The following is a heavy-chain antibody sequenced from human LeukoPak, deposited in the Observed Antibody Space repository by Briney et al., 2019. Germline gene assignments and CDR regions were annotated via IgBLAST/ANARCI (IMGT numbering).Heavy chain of an antibody. CDR1: GGSVSSGSYY. D-gene: IGHD5-12*01. Sequence: SETLSLTCTVSGGSVSSGSYYWSWIRQPPGKGLKWIGYIYYSGSTNYSPSLKSRVTISIDTSKNQFSLKLSSVTAADTAVYYCAREDVATMAFDYWGQGTLVTVSS. CDR2: IYYSGST. V-gene: IGHV4-61*01. J-gene: IGHJ4*02. CDR3: AREDVATMAFDY.